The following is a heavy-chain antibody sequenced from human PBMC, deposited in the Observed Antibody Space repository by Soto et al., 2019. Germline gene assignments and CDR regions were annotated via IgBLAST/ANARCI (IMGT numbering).Heavy chain of an antibody. D-gene: IGHD5-18*01. CDR1: GYTFTSYG. Sequence: ASVKVSCKASGYTFTSYGISWVRQAPGQGLEWMGWISAYNGNTNYAQKLQGRVTMTTDTSTSTAYMELRSLRSDDTAVYYCASGVVDTDMDTRPPFDYWGQGTLVTVSS. V-gene: IGHV1-18*01. J-gene: IGHJ4*02. CDR3: ASGVVDTDMDTRPPFDY. CDR2: ISAYNGNT.